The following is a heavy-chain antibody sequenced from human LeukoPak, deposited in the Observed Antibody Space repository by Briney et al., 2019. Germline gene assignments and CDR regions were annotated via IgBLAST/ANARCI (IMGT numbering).Heavy chain of an antibody. CDR2: IYSSGTT. CDR3: ARSRLLLDY. J-gene: IGHJ4*02. V-gene: IGHV3-53*01. Sequence: GGSLRLSCAASGFTVSSNYMSWVRQVPGKGLDWVSIIYSSGTTYYADSVKGRFTISRDKSKNTLYLQMNSLRAEDTAVYYCARSRLLLDYWGQGTLVTVSS. D-gene: IGHD2-21*02. CDR1: GFTVSSNY.